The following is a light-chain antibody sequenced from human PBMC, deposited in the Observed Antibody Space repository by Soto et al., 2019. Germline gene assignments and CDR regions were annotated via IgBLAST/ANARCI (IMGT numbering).Light chain of an antibody. Sequence: DIQMTQSPSTLSASVGDRVTITCRASQSISNWLAWYQQKPGKAPKLLIYKASRLENGVPSRFSASGSETEFTLTISCLQPDDFATYYCQQYDSYSRTFGQGTKVDIK. CDR3: QQYDSYSRT. V-gene: IGKV1-5*03. CDR1: QSISNW. J-gene: IGKJ1*01. CDR2: KAS.